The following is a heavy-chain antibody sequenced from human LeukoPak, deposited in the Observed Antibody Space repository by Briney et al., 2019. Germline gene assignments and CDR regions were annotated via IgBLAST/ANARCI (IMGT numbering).Heavy chain of an antibody. D-gene: IGHD5-24*01. CDR1: GFTFSSYD. Sequence: GGSLRLSCAASGFTFSSYDMHWVRQVTGKGLEWVSTINTVGVTYYPDSVKGRFTISRDNFKNTLYLQMNSLRAEDTAVYYCAQLRDAYNLRSLDYWGQGTLVTVSS. V-gene: IGHV3-13*04. J-gene: IGHJ4*02. CDR3: AQLRDAYNLRSLDY. CDR2: INTVGVT.